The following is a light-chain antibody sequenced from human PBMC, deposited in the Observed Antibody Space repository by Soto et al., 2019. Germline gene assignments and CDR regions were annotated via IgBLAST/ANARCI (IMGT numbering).Light chain of an antibody. CDR3: QRSYSTPRT. V-gene: IGKV1-39*01. CDR2: AAS. J-gene: IGKJ1*01. Sequence: DIQMTQSPSSLSASVGDRVTITCRASQSISTSLNWYQQKPGKAPNLLIYAASSLQSGVPSRFSGSGSGTDFTLTISSLQPEDFATYYCQRSYSTPRTFGQGTNVDIK. CDR1: QSISTS.